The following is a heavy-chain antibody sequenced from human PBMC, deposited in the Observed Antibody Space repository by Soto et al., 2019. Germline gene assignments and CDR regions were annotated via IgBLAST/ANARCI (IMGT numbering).Heavy chain of an antibody. Sequence: QVQLQESGPGLVEPSETLSLTCTVSGGSLTNYFWTWIRQSPGKGLEWIAYIRYSGKTGYNPSLKSRVTISLDTPKHQFSLKLTSVTAADTAIYYCARFQYTVVTPFDLWGQGTMVIVSS. CDR1: GGSLTNYF. D-gene: IGHD2-21*02. V-gene: IGHV4-59*01. CDR3: ARFQYTVVTPFDL. CDR2: IRYSGKT. J-gene: IGHJ3*01.